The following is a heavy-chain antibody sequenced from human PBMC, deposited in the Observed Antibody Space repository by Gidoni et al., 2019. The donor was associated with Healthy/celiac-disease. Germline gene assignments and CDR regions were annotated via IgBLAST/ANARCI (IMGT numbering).Heavy chain of an antibody. Sequence: EVQLLESGGGLVQPGGSLRLSCAASGFPFSRYAMSWVRQAPGKGLEWVSAISGSGGSTYYADSVKGRFTISRDNSKNTLYLQMNSLRAEDTAVYYCAKGLTLATIYPYFDYWGQGTLVTVSS. V-gene: IGHV3-23*01. D-gene: IGHD5-12*01. CDR2: ISGSGGST. J-gene: IGHJ4*02. CDR3: AKGLTLATIYPYFDY. CDR1: GFPFSRYA.